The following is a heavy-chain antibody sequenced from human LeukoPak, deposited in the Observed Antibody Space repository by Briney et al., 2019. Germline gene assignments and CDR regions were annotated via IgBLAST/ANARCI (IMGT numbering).Heavy chain of an antibody. CDR1: GYTFTSYD. CDR2: MNPNSGNT. CDR3: ARLAAAAPGFD. J-gene: IGHJ4*02. D-gene: IGHD6-13*01. Sequence: ASVKVSCKASGYTFTSYDINWVRQATGQGLEWMGWMNPNSGNTGYAQKFQGRFTMTRNTSISTAYMELSSLRSEDTAVYYCARLAAAAPGFDWGQGTLVTVSS. V-gene: IGHV1-8*01.